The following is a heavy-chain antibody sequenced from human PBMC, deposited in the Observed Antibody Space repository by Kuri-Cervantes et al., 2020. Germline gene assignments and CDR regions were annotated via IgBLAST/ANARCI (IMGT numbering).Heavy chain of an antibody. CDR2: IYSGGST. V-gene: IGHV3-53*01. J-gene: IGHJ4*02. CDR3: ASMVRGVIIMEYYFDY. CDR1: GFTVSSNY. D-gene: IGHD3-10*01. Sequence: GGSLRLSCAASGFTVSSNYMSWVRQAPGKGLEWVSVIYSGGSTYYADSVKGRFTISRGNSKNTLYLQMNSLRAEDTAVYYCASMVRGVIIMEYYFDYWGQGTLVTVSS.